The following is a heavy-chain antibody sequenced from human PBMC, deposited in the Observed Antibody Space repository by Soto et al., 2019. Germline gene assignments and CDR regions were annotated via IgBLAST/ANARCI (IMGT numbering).Heavy chain of an antibody. CDR2: ISGSGGST. CDR1: GFTFSSYA. CDR3: VNMLFLREGFDF. V-gene: IGHV3-23*01. D-gene: IGHD3-10*02. J-gene: IGHJ5*01. Sequence: EGSLRLSSRASGFTFSSYAMSWVRQAPGKGLEWVSAISGSGGSTYYADSVKGRSTISRDNSKNTVYLQMSSLRPDDTAVYYCVNMLFLREGFDFWGHGTVVTVSS.